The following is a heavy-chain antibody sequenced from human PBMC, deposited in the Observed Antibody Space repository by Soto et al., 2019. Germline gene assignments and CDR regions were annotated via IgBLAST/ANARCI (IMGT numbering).Heavy chain of an antibody. V-gene: IGHV3-23*01. D-gene: IGHD2-2*02. CDR3: AKEKWGYCSSTSCYTLSYFDY. CDR2: ISGSGGST. J-gene: IGHJ4*02. CDR1: GFTFSSYA. Sequence: PGGSLRLSCAASGFTFSSYAMSWVRQAPGKGLEGVSAISGSGGSTYYADSVKGRFTISRDNSKNTLYLQMNSLRAEDTVVDYGAKEKWGYCSSTSCYTLSYFDYWGQGTLVTVSS.